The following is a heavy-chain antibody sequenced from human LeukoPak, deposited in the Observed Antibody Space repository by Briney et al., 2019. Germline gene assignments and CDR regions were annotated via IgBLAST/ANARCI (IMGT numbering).Heavy chain of an antibody. Sequence: SETLSLTCTVSGGSISSSYWNWIRQPPGRGLEWIGDIHYSGSTNYNPSLKSRVTISVDTSKNQFSLKLSSVTAADTAVYYCARRARFIVVATGAFDIWGQGTMVTVSS. CDR2: IHYSGST. V-gene: IGHV4-59*08. CDR3: ARRARFIVVATGAFDI. J-gene: IGHJ3*02. D-gene: IGHD2-2*01. CDR1: GGSISSSY.